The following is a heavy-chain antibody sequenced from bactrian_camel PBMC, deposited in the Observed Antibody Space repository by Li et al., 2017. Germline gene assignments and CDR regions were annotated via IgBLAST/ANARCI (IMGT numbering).Heavy chain of an antibody. CDR3: AAGSWVAGSLDEHDYVH. D-gene: IGHD6*01. V-gene: IGHV3S35*01. CDR1: EFAYRSYC. J-gene: IGHJ4*01. Sequence: VQLVESGGGSVQAGGSLRLSCTAPEFAYRSYCMGWFRQAPGEEREGVASIYSGGGSQYYADSGKGRFTISVDNAKNPMMVYLKMPTLKPDDTAMYYCAAGSWVAGSLDEHDYVHWGQGTQVTVS. CDR2: IYSGGGSQ.